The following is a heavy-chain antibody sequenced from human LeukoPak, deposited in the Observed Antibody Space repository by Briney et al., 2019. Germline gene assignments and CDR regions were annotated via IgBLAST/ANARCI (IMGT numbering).Heavy chain of an antibody. CDR2: ISYDGSNK. CDR3: AKVATTVTTYYYYGMDV. Sequence: GGSLRLSCAASGFTFSSYGMHWVRQAPGKGLEWVAVISYDGSNKYYADSVKGRFTISRDNSKNTLYLQMNSLRAEDTAVYYCAKVATTVTTYYYYGMDVWGQGTTVTVSS. D-gene: IGHD4-17*01. J-gene: IGHJ6*02. CDR1: GFTFSSYG. V-gene: IGHV3-30*18.